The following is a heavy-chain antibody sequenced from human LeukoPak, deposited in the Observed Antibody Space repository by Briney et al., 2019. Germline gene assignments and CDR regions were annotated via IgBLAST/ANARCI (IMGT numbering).Heavy chain of an antibody. D-gene: IGHD1-14*01. Sequence: GGSLRLSCAASGFTVSRNYMSWVRQAPGRGLECVSVIYGGGPTYYADSVKGRVTISRDTAKNTLYLQMNSRRGEDTAVYFCARERGIAGTTHAFDIWGHGTMVTVSS. CDR2: IYGGGPT. CDR1: GFTVSRNY. V-gene: IGHV3-53*01. J-gene: IGHJ3*02. CDR3: ARERGIAGTTHAFDI.